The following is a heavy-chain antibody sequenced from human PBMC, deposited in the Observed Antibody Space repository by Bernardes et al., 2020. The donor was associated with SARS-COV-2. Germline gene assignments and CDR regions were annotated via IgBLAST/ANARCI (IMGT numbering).Heavy chain of an antibody. CDR3: ARIKVPVYYDSSGNSAFDI. V-gene: IGHV3-48*01. CDR1: GFTFSSYV. Sequence: GGSLRLSCAASGFTFSSYVMSWVRQAPGKGLEWLSYISGTSITTYYADSVKGRFTVSRDNDKNTMYLQMNSLRPEDTAVYYCARIKVPVYYDSSGNSAFDIWGQGTTVTVSS. D-gene: IGHD3-22*01. CDR2: ISGTSITT. J-gene: IGHJ3*02.